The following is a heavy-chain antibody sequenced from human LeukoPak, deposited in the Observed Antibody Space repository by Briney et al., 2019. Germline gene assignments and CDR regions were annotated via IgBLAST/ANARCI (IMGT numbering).Heavy chain of an antibody. CDR2: IYYSGST. J-gene: IGHJ5*02. D-gene: IGHD3-9*01. CDR3: ARAATPNYDIFSGYPSSNWFDP. V-gene: IGHV4-59*01. CDR1: GGSISSYY. Sequence: PSETLSLTCTVSGGSISSYYWSWIRQPPGKGLEWIGYIYYSGSTNYNPSLKSRVTISVDTSKNQFSLKLSSVTAADTAVYYCARAATPNYDIFSGYPSSNWFDPWGQGTLVTVSS.